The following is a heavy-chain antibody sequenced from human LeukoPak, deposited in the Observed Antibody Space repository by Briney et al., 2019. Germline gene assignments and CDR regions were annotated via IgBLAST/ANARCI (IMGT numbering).Heavy chain of an antibody. CDR3: ARDLTSAYGMDV. CDR1: GFTFSSYA. V-gene: IGHV3-30-3*01. Sequence: GGSLRLSCAASGFTFSSYAMHWVRQAPGKGLEWVAVISYDGSNKYYADSVKGRFTISRDNSKNTLYLQMNSLRAEDTAVYYCARDLTSAYGMDVWGQETTVTVSS. J-gene: IGHJ6*02. CDR2: ISYDGSNK.